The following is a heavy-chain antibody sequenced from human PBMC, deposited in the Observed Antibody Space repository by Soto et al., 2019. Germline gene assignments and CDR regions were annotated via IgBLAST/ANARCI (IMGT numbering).Heavy chain of an antibody. D-gene: IGHD3-3*01. CDR2: INNGGST. CDR3: AGGFNAILEWKRGAFDY. V-gene: IGHV4-34*01. CDR1: GGSFSGYY. J-gene: IGHJ4*02. Sequence: SETLSLTCAVYGGSFSGYYWSWIRQPPGKGLGWIGEINNGGSTNYNRSFKSRVTISVDTSKNQFSLKLSSVTAADTAVYYCAGGFNAILEWKRGAFDYWGQGTLVTVSS.